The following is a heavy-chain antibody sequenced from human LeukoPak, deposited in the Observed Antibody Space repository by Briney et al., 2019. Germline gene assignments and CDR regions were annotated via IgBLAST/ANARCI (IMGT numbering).Heavy chain of an antibody. CDR1: GFTLSTYW. J-gene: IGHJ4*02. V-gene: IGHV3-7*01. CDR2: IKQDGSEK. CDR3: ARDPGRTRYDY. Sequence: GGSLRLSXAASGFTLSTYWMVWVRQAPGKGLEWVANIKQDGSEKYYVDSVKGRFTISRDNAKNSLYLQMNSLRDEDTAVYYCARDPGRTRYDYWGQGTLVTVSS.